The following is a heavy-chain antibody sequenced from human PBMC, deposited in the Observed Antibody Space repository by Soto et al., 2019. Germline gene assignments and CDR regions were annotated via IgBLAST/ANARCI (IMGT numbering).Heavy chain of an antibody. CDR1: GGTFSSYT. CDR2: IIPILGIA. V-gene: IGHV1-69*02. Sequence: QVQLVQSGAEVKKPGSSVKVSCKASGGTFSSYTISWVRQAPGQGLEWMGRIIPILGIANYAQKFQGRVTITADKPTSTAYMELSRLRSEDTAVYYCARGGSGYAFDIWGQGTMVTVSS. J-gene: IGHJ3*02. CDR3: ARGGSGYAFDI. D-gene: IGHD3-3*01.